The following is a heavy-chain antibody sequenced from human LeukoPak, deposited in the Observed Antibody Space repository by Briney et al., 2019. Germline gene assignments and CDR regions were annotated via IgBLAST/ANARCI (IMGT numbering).Heavy chain of an antibody. CDR3: ARQKDDIVVVPAAVDY. Sequence: SSETLSLTCTVSGGSISSSSYYLGWIRQPPGKGLEWIGSIYHSGSTYYNPSLKSRVTISVDTSKNQFSLKLSSVTAADTAVYYCARQKDDIVVVPAAVDYWGQGTLVTVSS. J-gene: IGHJ4*02. D-gene: IGHD2-2*01. V-gene: IGHV4-39*01. CDR2: IYHSGST. CDR1: GGSISSSSYY.